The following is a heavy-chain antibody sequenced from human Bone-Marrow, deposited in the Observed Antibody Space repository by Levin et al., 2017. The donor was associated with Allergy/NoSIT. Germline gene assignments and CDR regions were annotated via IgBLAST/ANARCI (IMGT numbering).Heavy chain of an antibody. J-gene: IGHJ1*01. D-gene: IGHD2-2*02. CDR1: RFSFNSYW. CDR3: ATACTSSSCYSLYFHN. CDR2: INQDGSAR. Sequence: GESLKISCTTPRFSFNSYWMNWVRQAPGTGLERVASINQDGSARDYLDSVKGRFTISRDNAKNSLYLQMNSLRAEDTAVYYCATACTSSSCYSLYFHNWGQGASVTVSS. V-gene: IGHV3-7*01.